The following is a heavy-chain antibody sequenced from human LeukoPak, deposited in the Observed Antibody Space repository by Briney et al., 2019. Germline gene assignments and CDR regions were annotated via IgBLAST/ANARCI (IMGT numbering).Heavy chain of an antibody. CDR3: ARNTRSTLAYDY. D-gene: IGHD1-1*01. Sequence: GASAKVSCKASGYTFTGYYLHWVRQAPGQGLEWMGWINPNSGGTYYAQKFQGRVTMTSDTSISTAYMELSRLTSDDTAVYYCARNTRSTLAYDYWGQGTLVTVSS. J-gene: IGHJ4*02. CDR2: INPNSGGT. V-gene: IGHV1-2*02. CDR1: GYTFTGYY.